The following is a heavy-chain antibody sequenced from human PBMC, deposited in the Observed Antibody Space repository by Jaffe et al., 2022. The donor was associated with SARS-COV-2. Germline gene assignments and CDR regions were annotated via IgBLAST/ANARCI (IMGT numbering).Heavy chain of an antibody. Sequence: QVQLVQSGAEVKKPGASVKVSCKASGYSFPIYDIIWVRQATGHGLEWMGWMNPDSGNTGYAQKFRGRVTMTRDTSMATAHMELSGLESDDTAVYFCARAIRNQLLSDYWGQGTLVTVSS. J-gene: IGHJ4*02. CDR2: MNPDSGNT. CDR1: GYSFPIYD. V-gene: IGHV1-8*02. D-gene: IGHD2-2*01. CDR3: ARAIRNQLLSDY.